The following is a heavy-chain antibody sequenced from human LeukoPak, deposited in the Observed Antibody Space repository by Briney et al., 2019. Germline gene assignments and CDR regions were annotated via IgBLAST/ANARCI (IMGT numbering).Heavy chain of an antibody. V-gene: IGHV4-61*02. J-gene: IGHJ6*02. CDR3: ARASYDMPYGMDV. CDR1: GGSISSGSYY. CDR2: IYTSGST. D-gene: IGHD3-9*01. Sequence: SETLSLTCTVSGGSISSGSYYWSWIRQPAGKGLEWIGRIYTSGSTNYNPSLKSRVTISVDTSKNQFSLKLSSVTAADTAVYFCARASYDMPYGMDVWGQGTTVTVSS.